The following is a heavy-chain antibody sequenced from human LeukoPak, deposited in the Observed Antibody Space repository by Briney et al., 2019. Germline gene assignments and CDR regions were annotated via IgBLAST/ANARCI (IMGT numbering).Heavy chain of an antibody. J-gene: IGHJ4*02. CDR3: ARQEYCSSTSCYLGYFDY. CDR1: GYTFTSYG. CDR2: ISAYNGNT. D-gene: IGHD2-2*01. Sequence: ASVKLSCKASGYTFTSYGISWVRQAPGQGHEWMGWISAYNGNTNYAQKLQGRVTMTTDTSTSTAYMELRSLRSDDTAVYYCARQEYCSSTSCYLGYFDYWGQGTLVTVSS. V-gene: IGHV1-18*01.